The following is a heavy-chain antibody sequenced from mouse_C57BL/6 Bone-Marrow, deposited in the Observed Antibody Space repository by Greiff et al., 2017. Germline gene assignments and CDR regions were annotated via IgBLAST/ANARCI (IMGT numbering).Heavy chain of an antibody. CDR2: INPNYGTT. CDR3: ARRGYDGSVFDY. V-gene: IGHV1-39*01. CDR1: GYSFTDYY. J-gene: IGHJ2*01. Sequence: EVQREESGPELVKPGASVKISCKASGYSFTDYYMNWVKQSHGKSLEWIGGINPNYGTTSYNQKFKGKATLTVDQSSSTAYMQLNSLTSEDSAVYYCARRGYDGSVFDYWGQGTTLTVAS. D-gene: IGHD1-1*01.